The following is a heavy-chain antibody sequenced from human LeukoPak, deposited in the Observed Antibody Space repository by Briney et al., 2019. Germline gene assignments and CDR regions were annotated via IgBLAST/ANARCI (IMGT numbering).Heavy chain of an antibody. J-gene: IGHJ5*02. CDR2: ISAYSGHT. D-gene: IGHD3-22*01. CDR1: GYTFSNYG. CDR3: ARRQNYYDSSGYHYP. Sequence: ASVKVSCKASGYTFSNYGISWVRQAPGQGLEWMGWISAYSGHTNYAQKLKGRVTMTTDTSTNTAYMELRTLRSDDTAVYYCARRQNYYDSSGYHYPWGQGTLVTVSS. V-gene: IGHV1-18*01.